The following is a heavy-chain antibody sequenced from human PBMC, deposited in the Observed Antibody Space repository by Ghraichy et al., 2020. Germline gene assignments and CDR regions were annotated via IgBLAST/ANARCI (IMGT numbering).Heavy chain of an antibody. J-gene: IGHJ4*02. CDR1: GFTFSSYA. V-gene: IGHV3-23*01. CDR2: ISGSGGST. D-gene: IGHD3-3*01. Sequence: GGSLRLSCAASGFTFSSYAMSWVRQAPGKGLEWVSAISGSGGSTYYADSVKGRFTISRDNSKNTLYLQMNSLRAEDTAVYYCAKAFEPLSTGYYDFWRLYFDYWGQGTLVTVSS. CDR3: AKAFEPLSTGYYDFWRLYFDY.